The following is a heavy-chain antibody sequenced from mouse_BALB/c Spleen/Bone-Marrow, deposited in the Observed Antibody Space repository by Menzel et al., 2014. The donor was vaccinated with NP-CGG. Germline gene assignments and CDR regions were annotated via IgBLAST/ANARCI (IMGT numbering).Heavy chain of an antibody. CDR2: INTDGSST. V-gene: IGHV5-6*02. CDR3: AREVAMDY. CDR1: GFTFSSYG. Sequence: DVMLVESGGDLVKPGGSLKLSCAASGFTFSSYGMSWVRQTPDKRLEWVATINTDGSSTYYPDSVKGRFIISRDNAKNTLYLQMSSLKSEDTAMYYCAREVAMDYWGQGTSVTVSS. D-gene: IGHD2-14*01. J-gene: IGHJ4*01.